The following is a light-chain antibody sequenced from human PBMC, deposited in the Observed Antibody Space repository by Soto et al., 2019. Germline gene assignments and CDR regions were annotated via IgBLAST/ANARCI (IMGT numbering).Light chain of an antibody. CDR1: QSVSSN. V-gene: IGKV3D-15*01. Sequence: EIVMTQSPATLSVSPGERATLSCRASQSVSSNLAWYQQKPGQAPRLLIYGASIRATGIPARFSGSGSGTEFTLTISSLQSEDFAVYYCQQYSNWPPYTFGQETKLEIK. CDR2: GAS. J-gene: IGKJ2*01. CDR3: QQYSNWPPYT.